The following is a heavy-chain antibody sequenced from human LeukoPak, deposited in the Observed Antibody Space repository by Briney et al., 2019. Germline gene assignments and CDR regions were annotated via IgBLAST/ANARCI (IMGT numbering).Heavy chain of an antibody. Sequence: SVKVSCKASGGTFSSYAISWVRQAPGQGLEWMGRIIPILGIANYAQKFQGRVTITADKSTSTAYMELSSLRSEDTAVYYCARDRVEYDILTGYSKPYYGMDVWGQGTTVTVSS. CDR1: GGTFSSYA. D-gene: IGHD3-9*01. CDR2: IIPILGIA. V-gene: IGHV1-69*04. CDR3: ARDRVEYDILTGYSKPYYGMDV. J-gene: IGHJ6*02.